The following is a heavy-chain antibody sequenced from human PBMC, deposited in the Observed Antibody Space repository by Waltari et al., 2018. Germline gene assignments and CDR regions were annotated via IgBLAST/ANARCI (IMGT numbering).Heavy chain of an antibody. CDR3: ARDRVWYDSNYSGVDN. CDR2: ISSSSSTK. Sequence: EVQLVESGGGLVQPGGSMRLSCAAYGFTFSSYRMNWVRQAPGKGLEWVSYISSSSSTKYYAKSGKGRFTISRENAKNSLYLQMNSLIAEDTAVDDCARDRVWYDSNYSGVDNWGQGTLVTVSS. D-gene: IGHD3-22*01. V-gene: IGHV3-48*01. J-gene: IGHJ4*02. CDR1: GFTFSSYR.